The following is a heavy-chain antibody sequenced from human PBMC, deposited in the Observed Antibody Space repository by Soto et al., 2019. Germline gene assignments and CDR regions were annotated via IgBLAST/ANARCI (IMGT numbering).Heavy chain of an antibody. V-gene: IGHV3-21*01. CDR1: GFTFSSYS. CDR2: ISRSSSDI. Sequence: EVQLVESGGGLVEPGGSLRLSCAASGFTFSSYSMNWVRQTPGKGLEWVSSISRSSSDIYHADSVKDRFTISRDNAKNSLYLQMNSLRAEDTAVYYCARTDLRYGSLDYWGQGTLVTVSS. CDR3: ARTDLRYGSLDY. J-gene: IGHJ4*02. D-gene: IGHD3-9*01.